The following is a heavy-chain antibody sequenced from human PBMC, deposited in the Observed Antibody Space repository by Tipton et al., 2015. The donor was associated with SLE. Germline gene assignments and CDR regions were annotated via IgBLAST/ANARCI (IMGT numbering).Heavy chain of an antibody. D-gene: IGHD6-19*01. CDR1: GGSISSSNYY. J-gene: IGHJ1*01. CDR2: IYYSGST. V-gene: IGHV4-39*01. CDR3: ARHAAVVGNCQH. Sequence: TLSLTCTVSGGSISSSNYYWGWIRQPPGNGLEWIGSIYYSGSTYYNPSLNSRVTISVDTSKNQFSLKLSSMTAADTAVYYCARHAAVVGNCQHWGQGTLVTVSS.